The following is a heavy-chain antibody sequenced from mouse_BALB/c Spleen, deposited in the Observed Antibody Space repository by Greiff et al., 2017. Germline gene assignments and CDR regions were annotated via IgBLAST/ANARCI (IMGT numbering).Heavy chain of an antibody. CDR3: ARGYDYDGVYAMDY. CDR1: GFSLTSYG. D-gene: IGHD2-4*01. Sequence: QVQLKESGPGLVAPSQSLSITCTVSGFSLTSYGVHWVRQPPGKGLEWLGVIWAGGSTNYNSALMSRLSISKDNSKSQVFLKMNSLQTDDTAMYYCARGYDYDGVYAMDYWGQGTSVTVSS. CDR2: IWAGGST. J-gene: IGHJ4*01. V-gene: IGHV2-9*02.